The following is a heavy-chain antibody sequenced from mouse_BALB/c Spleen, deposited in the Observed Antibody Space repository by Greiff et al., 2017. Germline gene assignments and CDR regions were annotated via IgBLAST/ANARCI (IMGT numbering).Heavy chain of an antibody. J-gene: IGHJ1*01. V-gene: IGHV5-6*01. D-gene: IGHD4-1*01. CDR1: GFTFSSYG. Sequence: VQLKESGGDLVKPGGSLKLSCAASGFTFSSYGMSWVRQTPDKRLEWVATISSGGSYTYYPDSVKGRFTISRDNAKNTLYLQMSSLKSEDTAMYYCARGLGRDWYFDVWGAGTTVTVSS. CDR3: ARGLGRDWYFDV. CDR2: ISSGGSYT.